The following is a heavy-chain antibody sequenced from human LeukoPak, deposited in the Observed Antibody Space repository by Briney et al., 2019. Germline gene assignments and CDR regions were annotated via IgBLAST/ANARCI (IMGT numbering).Heavy chain of an antibody. CDR2: ISSSGSTI. D-gene: IGHD3-22*01. Sequence: GGSLRLSCAASGFIFSSYEMNWVRQAPGKGLEWVSYISSSGSTIYYADSLKGRFTISRDNAKNSLYLQMNSLRVEDMAVYYCARDAGSRGYFDYWGQGTLVTVSS. CDR3: ARDAGSRGYFDY. CDR1: GFIFSSYE. V-gene: IGHV3-48*03. J-gene: IGHJ4*02.